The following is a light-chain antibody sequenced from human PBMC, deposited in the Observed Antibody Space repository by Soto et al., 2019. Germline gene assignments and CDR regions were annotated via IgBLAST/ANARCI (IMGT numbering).Light chain of an antibody. CDR2: AAS. J-gene: IGKJ2*01. V-gene: IGKV1-39*01. CDR1: QSISSY. Sequence: DIQMTQSPSSLSASVGDRVTITCRASQSISSYLNWYQQKPGKAPKLLIYAASSFQSGVPSRFSGSGSGTDVTLTISSLQPEEFATDYCRQSYSTPPYTFGQGTKLEIK. CDR3: RQSYSTPPYT.